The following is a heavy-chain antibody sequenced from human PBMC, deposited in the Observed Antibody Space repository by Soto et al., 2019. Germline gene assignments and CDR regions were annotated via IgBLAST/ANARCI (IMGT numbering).Heavy chain of an antibody. Sequence: QVQPMQYGAEVKKPGSSVKVSCKASGGIFSSYAISWLRQAPGQGLEWMGAVIPILGQAYYAQDVQDRVSSTADESTRTTYREMSSLRSEDTTVYFFARVVGIGAPAGIDYWWQGALVTVSS. CDR2: VIPILGQA. D-gene: IGHD6-6*01. CDR1: GGIFSSYA. J-gene: IGHJ4*02. CDR3: ARVVGIGAPAGIDY. V-gene: IGHV1-69*01.